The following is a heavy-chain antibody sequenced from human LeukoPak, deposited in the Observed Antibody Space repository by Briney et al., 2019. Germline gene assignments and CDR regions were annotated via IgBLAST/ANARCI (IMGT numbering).Heavy chain of an antibody. J-gene: IGHJ6*02. CDR2: IIPILGIA. V-gene: IGHV1-69*04. CDR3: ARDRRTMVRGVTIYYGMDV. D-gene: IGHD3-10*01. CDR1: GSTFSSYA. Sequence: ASVKVSCKASGSTFSSYAISWVRQAPGQGLEWMGRIIPILGIANYAQKFQGRVTITADKSTSTAYMELSSLRSEDTAVYYCARDRRTMVRGVTIYYGMDVWGQGTTVTVSS.